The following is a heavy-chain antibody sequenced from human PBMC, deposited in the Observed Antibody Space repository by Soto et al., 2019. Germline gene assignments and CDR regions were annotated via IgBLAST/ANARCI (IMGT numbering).Heavy chain of an antibody. CDR3: ARGGGYGDYDYYYMDV. CDR1: CGSISSSSYY. J-gene: IGHJ6*03. Sequence: PSETLSLTCTVSCGSISSSSYYWGWIRQPPGKGLEWIGSIYYSGSTYYNPSLKSRVTISVDTSKNQFSLKLSSVTAADTAVYYCARGGGYGDYDYYYMDVWGKGTTVTVSS. D-gene: IGHD4-17*01. CDR2: IYYSGST. V-gene: IGHV4-39*01.